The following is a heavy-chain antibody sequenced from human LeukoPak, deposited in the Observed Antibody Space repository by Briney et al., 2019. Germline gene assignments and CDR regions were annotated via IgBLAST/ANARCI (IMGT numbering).Heavy chain of an antibody. D-gene: IGHD3-10*01. Sequence: ETLSLTXTVSGGSISSSSYYWGWLRQPPGKGLEWIGSIYYSGSTYYNPSLKSRVTISVDTSKNQFSLKLSSVTAADTAVYYCARLVLYYGSGSYYYFDYWGQGTLVTVSS. V-gene: IGHV4-39*01. CDR1: GGSISSSSYY. J-gene: IGHJ4*02. CDR2: IYYSGST. CDR3: ARLVLYYGSGSYYYFDY.